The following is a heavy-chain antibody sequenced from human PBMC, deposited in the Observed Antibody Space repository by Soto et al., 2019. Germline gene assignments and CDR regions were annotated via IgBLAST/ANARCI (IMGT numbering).Heavy chain of an antibody. J-gene: IGHJ4*02. Sequence: QSGGSLRLSCAASGFNFGVFGMHWVRQAPGKGLEWLSVLSYEGSEEYYADSVRGRFTISRDNSKNTLFLQMDSLRVDDTGVYYCALTRRSSLLEVAGPGFEYWGQGTLVTVS. CDR1: GFNFGVFG. D-gene: IGHD6-19*01. V-gene: IGHV3-30*03. CDR2: LSYEGSEE. CDR3: ALTRRSSLLEVAGPGFEY.